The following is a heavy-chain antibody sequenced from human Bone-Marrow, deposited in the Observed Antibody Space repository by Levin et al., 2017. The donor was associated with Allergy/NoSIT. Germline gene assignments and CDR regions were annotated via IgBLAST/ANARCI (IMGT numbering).Heavy chain of an antibody. CDR2: INPNSGGT. CDR3: ARDPDYYDMAFDI. Sequence: GDSLKISCKASGYTFTDYYMNWVRQAPGQGLEWMGWINPNSGGTNYAQKFQGRVTMTRDASISTAYMELSGLRSDDTAVYYCARDPDYYDMAFDIWGQGTMVTVSS. V-gene: IGHV1-2*02. CDR1: GYTFTDYY. J-gene: IGHJ3*02. D-gene: IGHD3-22*01.